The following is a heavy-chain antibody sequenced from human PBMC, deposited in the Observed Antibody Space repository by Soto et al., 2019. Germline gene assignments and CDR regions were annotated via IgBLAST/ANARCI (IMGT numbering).Heavy chain of an antibody. Sequence: QVQLQQWGAGLLKPSETLSLTCAVYGGSFSDYYWNWIRQPPGKGLEWIGEINHRGNTNFNPSLKSRVTLSVDTSQNQFSLKLSSVTAADTAVYYCARRYRGYDFDYWGQGILVTVSS. J-gene: IGHJ4*02. CDR1: GGSFSDYY. CDR2: INHRGNT. CDR3: ARRYRGYDFDY. V-gene: IGHV4-34*02. D-gene: IGHD5-12*01.